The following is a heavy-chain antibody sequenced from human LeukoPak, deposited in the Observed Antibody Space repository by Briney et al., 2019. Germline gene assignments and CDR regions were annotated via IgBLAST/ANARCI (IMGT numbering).Heavy chain of an antibody. Sequence: ASVKVSCKPSGYTFISYGIIWVRQAPGQGLEWMGWISSYNGNTNYAQNLQGRVTMTTDTSTSTAYMELRSLRSDDTAVYYCARGLGVVTAQSEQPKPRYFDLWGRGTQVTVSS. CDR3: ARGLGVVTAQSEQPKPRYFDL. CDR1: GYTFISYG. D-gene: IGHD2-21*02. V-gene: IGHV1-18*01. J-gene: IGHJ2*01. CDR2: ISSYNGNT.